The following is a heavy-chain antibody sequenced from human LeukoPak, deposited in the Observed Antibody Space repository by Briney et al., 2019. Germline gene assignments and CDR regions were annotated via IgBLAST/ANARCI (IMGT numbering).Heavy chain of an antibody. CDR1: GGSISRYY. CDR2: IYYSGST. V-gene: IGHV4-59*08. Sequence: SSETLSLTCTVSGGSISRYYWSWIRQPPGKGLEWIGYIYYSGSTNYNPSLKSRVTISVDTSKNQFSLKLSSVTAADTAVYYCARRHWGPIDYWGQGTLVTVSS. CDR3: ARRHWGPIDY. D-gene: IGHD7-27*01. J-gene: IGHJ4*02.